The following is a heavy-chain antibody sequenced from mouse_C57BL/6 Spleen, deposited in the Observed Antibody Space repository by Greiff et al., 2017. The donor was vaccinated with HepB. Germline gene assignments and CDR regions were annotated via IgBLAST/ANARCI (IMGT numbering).Heavy chain of an antibody. D-gene: IGHD3-2*02. Sequence: EVKLMESGGGLVKPGGSLKLSCAASGFTFSSYTMSWVRQTPEKRLEWVATISGGGGNTYYPDSVKGRFTISRDNAKNTLYLQMSSLRSEDTALYYCARQPTAHVAWFAYWGQGTLVTVSA. CDR3: ARQPTAHVAWFAY. J-gene: IGHJ3*01. CDR1: GFTFSSYT. CDR2: ISGGGGNT. V-gene: IGHV5-9*01.